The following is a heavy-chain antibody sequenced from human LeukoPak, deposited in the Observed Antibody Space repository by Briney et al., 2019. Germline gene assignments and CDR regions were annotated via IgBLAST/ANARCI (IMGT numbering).Heavy chain of an antibody. CDR2: IKQDGSEK. CDR3: STDPRLLIY. D-gene: IGHD2-8*01. CDR1: GFTFSSYW. Sequence: GGSLRLSCAASGFTFSSYWMSWVRQAPGKGLEWVANIKQDGSEKYYVDSVKGRFTISRDNSKNTLYLQMNSLRPDDTALYYCSTDPRLLIYWGHGTLVTVSS. V-gene: IGHV3-7*03. J-gene: IGHJ4*01.